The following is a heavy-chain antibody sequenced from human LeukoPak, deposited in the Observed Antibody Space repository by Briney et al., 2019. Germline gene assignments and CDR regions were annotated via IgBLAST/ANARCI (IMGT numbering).Heavy chain of an antibody. CDR2: ISSSSSYI. D-gene: IGHD5-24*01. V-gene: IGHV3-21*01. CDR1: GFTFSSYS. J-gene: IGHJ3*02. CDR3: ARGRDGYNLVDAFDI. Sequence: GGSLRLSCAASGFTFSSYSMNWVRQAPGKGLEWVSSISSSSSYIYYADSVKGRFTVSRDNAKNSLYLQMNSLRAEDTAVYYCARGRDGYNLVDAFDIWGQGIMVTVSS.